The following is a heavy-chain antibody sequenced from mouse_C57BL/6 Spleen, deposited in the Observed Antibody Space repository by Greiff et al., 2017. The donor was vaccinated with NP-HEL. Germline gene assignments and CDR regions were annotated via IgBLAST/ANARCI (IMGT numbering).Heavy chain of an antibody. CDR1: GYTFTSYW. D-gene: IGHD3-2*02. Sequence: VQLQQSGAELVKPGASVKLSCKASGYTFTSYWMHWVKQRPGQGLEWIGMIHPNSGSTNYNEKFKSKATLTVDKSSSTAYMQLSSLTSEDSAVYYCASSGGGAFAYWGQGTLVTVSA. CDR2: IHPNSGST. CDR3: ASSGGGAFAY. V-gene: IGHV1-64*01. J-gene: IGHJ3*01.